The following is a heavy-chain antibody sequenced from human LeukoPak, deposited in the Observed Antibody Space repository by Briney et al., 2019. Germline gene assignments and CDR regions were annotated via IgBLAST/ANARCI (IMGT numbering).Heavy chain of an antibody. J-gene: IGHJ5*02. Sequence: ASVKVSCKASGYTFTGYYMHWVRQAPGQGLEWKGWINPNTGGTRYAQKFQGRVTMTRDMSISTAYMELSRLKSDDTAVYYCARGNVGYNYGPRRDWFDPWGQGTLVTVSS. CDR1: GYTFTGYY. CDR2: INPNTGGT. D-gene: IGHD5-18*01. CDR3: ARGNVGYNYGPRRDWFDP. V-gene: IGHV1-2*02.